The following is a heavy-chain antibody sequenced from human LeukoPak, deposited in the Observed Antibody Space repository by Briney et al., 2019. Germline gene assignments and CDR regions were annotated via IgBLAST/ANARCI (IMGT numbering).Heavy chain of an antibody. CDR2: IIPIFGAP. V-gene: IGHV1-69*05. Sequence: SVKVSCKASGSSFRSSTFAWVRQAPGRGLEWMGGIIPIFGAPNYALEFQGRATITTDESTSTVYMELSSLRSEDTAMYYCARGRLHVGLSSGHLKWLDPWGQGSLVTVSS. CDR1: GSSFRSST. D-gene: IGHD3-22*01. J-gene: IGHJ5*02. CDR3: ARGRLHVGLSSGHLKWLDP.